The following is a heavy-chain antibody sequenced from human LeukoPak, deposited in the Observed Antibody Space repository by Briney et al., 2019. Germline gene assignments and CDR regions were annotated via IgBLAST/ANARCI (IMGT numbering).Heavy chain of an antibody. Sequence: SVKVSCKASGGTFSSYAISWVRQAPGQGLEWMGRIIPIFGIANYAQKFQGRVTITADKSTSTAYMELSSLRSEDTAVYYCARDSFYYDSSDPSHFDYWGRGTLATVSS. V-gene: IGHV1-69*04. CDR1: GGTFSSYA. CDR3: ARDSFYYDSSDPSHFDY. J-gene: IGHJ4*02. CDR2: IIPIFGIA. D-gene: IGHD3-22*01.